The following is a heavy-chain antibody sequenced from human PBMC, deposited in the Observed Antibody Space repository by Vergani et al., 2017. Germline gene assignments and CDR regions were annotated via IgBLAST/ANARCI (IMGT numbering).Heavy chain of an antibody. CDR1: GYSISSGYY. CDR2: IYHSGST. CDR3: ARDGGIVVVPARTRGKGWFDP. Sequence: QVQLQESGPGLVKPSESLSLTCTVSGYSISSGYYWGWIRQPPGKGLEWIGRIYHSGSTYYNPSLKSRVTISVDTSKNQFSLKLSSVTAADTAVYYCARDGGIVVVPARTRGKGWFDPWSQGTLVTVSS. V-gene: IGHV4-38-2*02. J-gene: IGHJ5*02. D-gene: IGHD2-2*01.